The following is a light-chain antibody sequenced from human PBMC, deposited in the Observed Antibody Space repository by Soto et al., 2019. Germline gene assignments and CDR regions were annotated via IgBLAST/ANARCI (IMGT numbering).Light chain of an antibody. CDR1: QDILSW. CDR3: QLANTFPIT. J-gene: IGKJ3*01. CDR2: ASS. Sequence: DIQMTQSPSSVSASVGDTVTITCRASQDILSWLAWYQQKPGEAPRLLIYASSNLQSGVPSRFSGSRSGTDFTLTISSLQPEDFATYYCQLANTFPITFGPGTRLDIK. V-gene: IGKV1-12*01.